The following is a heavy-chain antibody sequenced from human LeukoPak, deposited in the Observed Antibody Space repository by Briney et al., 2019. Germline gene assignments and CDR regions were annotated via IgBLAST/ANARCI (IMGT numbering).Heavy chain of an antibody. CDR3: ARGLYLSYSYGATDY. J-gene: IGHJ4*02. D-gene: IGHD3-22*01. CDR1: GGTFSSYA. Sequence: PVKVSCKASGGTFSSYAISWVRQAPGQGLEWTGGIIPIFGTANYAQKFQGRVTITTDESTSTAYMELSSLRSEDTAVYYCARGLYLSYSYGATDYWGQGTLVTVSS. CDR2: IIPIFGTA. V-gene: IGHV1-69*05.